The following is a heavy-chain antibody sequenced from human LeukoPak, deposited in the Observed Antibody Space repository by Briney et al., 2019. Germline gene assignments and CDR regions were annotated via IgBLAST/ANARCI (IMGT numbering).Heavy chain of an antibody. CDR1: GFTFSSYA. Sequence: PGGSLRLSCAASGFTFSSYAMHWVRQAPGKGLEYVSAISSNGGSTYYANSVKGRFTISRDNSKNTLYLQMGSLRAEDMAVYYCARDGKPQVYYYYYMDVWGKGTTVTVSS. CDR3: ARDGKPQVYYYYYMDV. J-gene: IGHJ6*03. D-gene: IGHD1-1*01. V-gene: IGHV3-64*01. CDR2: ISSNGGST.